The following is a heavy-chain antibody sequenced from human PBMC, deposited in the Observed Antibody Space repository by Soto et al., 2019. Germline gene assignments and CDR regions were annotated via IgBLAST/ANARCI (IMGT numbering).Heavy chain of an antibody. J-gene: IGHJ5*02. CDR1: GGSFSGNY. CDR2: IYYSGST. CDR3: ARESAGSGKNNWFDP. D-gene: IGHD3-10*01. V-gene: IGHV4-59*01. Sequence: TLSLTCGVYGGSFSGNYWSWIRQPPGKGLEWIGYIYYSGSTNYNPSLKSRVTISVDTSKNQFSLQLNSVTAADTAVYYCARESAGSGKNNWFDPWGQGMLVTVSS.